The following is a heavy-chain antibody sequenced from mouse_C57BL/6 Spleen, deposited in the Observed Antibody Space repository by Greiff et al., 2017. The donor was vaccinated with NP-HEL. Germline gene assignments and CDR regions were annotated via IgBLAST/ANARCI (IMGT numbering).Heavy chain of an antibody. J-gene: IGHJ4*01. V-gene: IGHV2-3*01. CDR2: IWGDGST. CDR3: AKTLITTVVAPDSPMDD. CDR1: GFSLTSYG. D-gene: IGHD1-1*01. Sequence: VMLVESGPGLVAPSQSLSITCTVSGFSLTSYGVSWVRQPPGKGLEWLGVIWGDGSTNYHSALISRLSISKDNSKSQVFLKLNSLQTDDTATYYCAKTLITTVVAPDSPMDDWGQGTSVTVSS.